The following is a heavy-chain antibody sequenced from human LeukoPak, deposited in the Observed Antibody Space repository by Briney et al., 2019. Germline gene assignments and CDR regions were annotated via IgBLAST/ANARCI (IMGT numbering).Heavy chain of an antibody. CDR3: ARRKLLWFGDQNAFDY. CDR1: GGSFSGYY. Sequence: SETLSLTCAVYGGSFSGYYWSWVRQPPGKGLEWIGEINHSGSTNYNPSLKSRVTISVDTSKNQFSLELSSVTAADTAVYYCARRKLLWFGDQNAFDYWGQGTLVTVSS. J-gene: IGHJ4*02. CDR2: INHSGST. D-gene: IGHD3-10*01. V-gene: IGHV4-34*01.